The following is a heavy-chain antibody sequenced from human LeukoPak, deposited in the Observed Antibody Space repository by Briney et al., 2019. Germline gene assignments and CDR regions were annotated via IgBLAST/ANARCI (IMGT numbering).Heavy chain of an antibody. CDR2: IRYDGSNK. D-gene: IGHD3-3*01. Sequence: QPGGSLRLSCAASGFTFSSYGMRWVRQAPGKGLEWVAFIRYDGSNKYYADSVKGRFTISRDNSKNTLYLQMNSLRAEDTAVYYCAKDHQPLRFLEWSDFDYWGQGTLVTVSS. V-gene: IGHV3-30*02. CDR3: AKDHQPLRFLEWSDFDY. CDR1: GFTFSSYG. J-gene: IGHJ4*02.